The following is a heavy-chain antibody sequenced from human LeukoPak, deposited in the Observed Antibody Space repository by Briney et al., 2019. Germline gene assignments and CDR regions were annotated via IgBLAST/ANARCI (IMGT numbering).Heavy chain of an antibody. V-gene: IGHV3-21*04. CDR1: GFTFSSYA. CDR3: ARDRGRERDDAFDI. Sequence: GGSLRLSCAASGFTFSSYAMNWVRQAPGKGLEWVSFISSSSSYIYYADSVKGRFTISRDNAKNSLYLQMNSLRAEDTAVYYCARDRGRERDDAFDIWGQGTMVTVSS. CDR2: ISSSSSYI. J-gene: IGHJ3*02. D-gene: IGHD5-24*01.